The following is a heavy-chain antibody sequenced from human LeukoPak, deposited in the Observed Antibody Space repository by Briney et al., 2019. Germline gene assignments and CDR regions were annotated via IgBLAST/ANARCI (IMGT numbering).Heavy chain of an antibody. V-gene: IGHV3-11*01. CDR2: IGTRSNPI. CDR3: AREARGSGRDFDY. D-gene: IGHD1-26*01. J-gene: IGHJ4*02. CDR1: GFSFSDFY. Sequence: GGSLRLSCAASGFSFSDFYMSWIRQAPGMGLEWISYIGTRSNPIYYADSVKGRFTISRDGAKNSLYLQMNSLRDEDTAVYFCAREARGSGRDFDYWGQGILVTVSS.